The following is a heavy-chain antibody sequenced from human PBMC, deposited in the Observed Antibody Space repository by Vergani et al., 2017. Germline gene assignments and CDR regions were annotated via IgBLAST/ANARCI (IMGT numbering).Heavy chain of an antibody. CDR1: GGSISRSSYF. J-gene: IGHJ4*02. CDR3: ARSWGDSSSSHFDY. D-gene: IGHD6-6*01. Sequence: QLQLPESGPGLVKPSETLSLTCTVSGGSISRSSYFWGWIRQPPGKGLEWIANIYYNGNTYYNPSLKSRVTISVDTSKNQFSLKLSSVTAADTAVYYCARSWGDSSSSHFDYWGQGTLVTVSS. CDR2: IYYNGNT. V-gene: IGHV4-39*01.